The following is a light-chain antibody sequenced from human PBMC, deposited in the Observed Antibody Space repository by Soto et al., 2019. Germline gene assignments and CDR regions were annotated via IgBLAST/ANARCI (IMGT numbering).Light chain of an antibody. CDR3: SSYTTIKTVV. CDR1: STDIGTYKY. CDR2: EVS. V-gene: IGLV2-14*01. Sequence: QSALTQPASVSGSPGQSITISCTGTSTDIGTYKYVSCFQHHPGKAPKLIIFEVSNWPSGISDRFSGFNSANTAYLTISGVQPEDEADYHSSSYTTIKTVVFGGGTKLTVL. J-gene: IGLJ2*01.